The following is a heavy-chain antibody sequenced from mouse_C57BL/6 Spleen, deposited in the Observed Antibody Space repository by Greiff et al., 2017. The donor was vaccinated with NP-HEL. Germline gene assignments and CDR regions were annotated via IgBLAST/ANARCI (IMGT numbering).Heavy chain of an antibody. CDR3: ARHEDWVYSNPLTGAMDY. D-gene: IGHD2-5*01. CDR2: FYPGSGSI. J-gene: IGHJ4*01. CDR1: GYTFTEYT. V-gene: IGHV1-62-2*01. Sequence: QVQLQQSGAELVKPGASVKLSCKASGYTFTEYTIHWVKQRSGQGLEWIGWFYPGSGSIKYNEKFKDKATLTADKSSSTVYMELSRLTSEDSAVYFCARHEDWVYSNPLTGAMDYWGQGTSVTVSS.